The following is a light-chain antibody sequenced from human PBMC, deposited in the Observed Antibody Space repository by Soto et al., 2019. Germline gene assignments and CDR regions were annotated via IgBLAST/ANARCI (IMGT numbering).Light chain of an antibody. CDR3: SSYTSSSTLSYV. Sequence: QSVLTQPASLSVSPGQSITISCTGTSSDVGGYNYVSWYQQHPGKAPKLMIYDVSNRPSGVSNRFSGSKSGNTASLTISGLQAEDEADYYCSSYTSSSTLSYVFGTGTKVTVL. CDR2: DVS. V-gene: IGLV2-14*01. J-gene: IGLJ1*01. CDR1: SSDVGGYNY.